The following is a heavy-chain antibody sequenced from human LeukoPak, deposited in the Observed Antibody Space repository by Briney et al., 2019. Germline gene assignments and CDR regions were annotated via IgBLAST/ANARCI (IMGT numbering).Heavy chain of an antibody. CDR3: AKGYGRYRSPIDY. CDR1: GFTVSSYA. J-gene: IGHJ4*02. V-gene: IGHV3-23*01. D-gene: IGHD3-16*02. CDR2: ISGSGGST. Sequence: GGSLRLSRAASGFTVSSYAMSWVRQTPGKGLEWVSAISGSGGSTYYADSVKGRFTISRDNSKNTLYLQMNSLRAEDTAVYYCAKGYGRYRSPIDYWGQGTLVTVSS.